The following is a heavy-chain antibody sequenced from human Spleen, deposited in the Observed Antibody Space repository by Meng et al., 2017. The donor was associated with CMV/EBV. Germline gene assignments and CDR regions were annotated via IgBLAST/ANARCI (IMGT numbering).Heavy chain of an antibody. CDR1: SGSISSGDYY. CDR3: ARLFLEWWALDY. Sequence: SETLSLTCTVSSGSISSGDYYWSWVRQPPGKGLEWIGYIYFSGSIYYNPSLKSRVNIFIDTSTNQFSLKLSSVTAADTAEYYCARLFLEWWALDYWGQGTLVTVSS. CDR2: IYFSGSI. D-gene: IGHD3-3*01. V-gene: IGHV4-30-4*08. J-gene: IGHJ4*02.